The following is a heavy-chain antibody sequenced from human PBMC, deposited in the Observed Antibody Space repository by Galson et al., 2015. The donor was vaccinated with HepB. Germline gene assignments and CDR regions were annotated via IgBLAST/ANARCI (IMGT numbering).Heavy chain of an antibody. D-gene: IGHD2-2*01. V-gene: IGHV4-31*03. J-gene: IGHJ3*02. CDR2: IYYSGST. CDR1: GGSISSAGYY. CDR3: ARYCSSTSCPPGAFDI. Sequence: TLSLTCSVSGGSISSAGYYWTWIRQRPGKGLEWIAFIYYSGSTYYNPSLKSRVTISVDTSKNQFSLRLSSVTAADTAVYYCARYCSSTSCPPGAFDIWGQGTMVTVSS.